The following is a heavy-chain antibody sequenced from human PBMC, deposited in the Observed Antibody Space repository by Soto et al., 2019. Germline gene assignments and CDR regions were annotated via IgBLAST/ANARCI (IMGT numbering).Heavy chain of an antibody. D-gene: IGHD5-12*01. CDR3: AKLRIVATDDY. CDR2: ISYDGSNK. V-gene: IGHV3-30*18. Sequence: QVQLVESGGGVVQPGRSLRLSCAASGFTFSSYGMHWVRQAPGKGLEWVAVISYDGSNKYYADSVKGRFTISRDNSKNTLYLQMNSLRAEDTAVYYCAKLRIVATDDYWGQGTLVTVSS. CDR1: GFTFSSYG. J-gene: IGHJ4*02.